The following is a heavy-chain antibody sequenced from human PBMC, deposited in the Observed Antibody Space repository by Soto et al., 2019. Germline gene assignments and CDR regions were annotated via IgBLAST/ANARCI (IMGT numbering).Heavy chain of an antibody. V-gene: IGHV4-61*01. CDR3: ARDRSGSYYNY. CDR1: GGSVSSGSYY. Sequence: PSETLSLTCTVSGGSVSSGSYYWSWIRQPPGKGLEWIGYIHYTGSTNYSPSLKSRLTISVDTSRNQFSLKLSSVTAADTAVYYCARDRSGSYYNYWGQGTLVTVSS. D-gene: IGHD1-26*01. CDR2: IHYTGST. J-gene: IGHJ4*02.